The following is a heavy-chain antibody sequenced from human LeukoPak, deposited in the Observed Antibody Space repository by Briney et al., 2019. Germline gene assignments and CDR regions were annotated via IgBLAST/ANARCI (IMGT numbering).Heavy chain of an antibody. CDR1: GFTFSSYA. CDR3: ADGAGSSGYYYVTEYFQH. Sequence: GGSLRLSCAASGFTFSSYAMHWVRQAPGKGLEWVAVISYDGSNKYYADSVKGRFTISRDNSKNTLYLQMNSLRAEDTAVYYCADGAGSSGYYYVTEYFQHWGQGTLVTVSS. V-gene: IGHV3-30-3*01. J-gene: IGHJ1*01. D-gene: IGHD3-22*01. CDR2: ISYDGSNK.